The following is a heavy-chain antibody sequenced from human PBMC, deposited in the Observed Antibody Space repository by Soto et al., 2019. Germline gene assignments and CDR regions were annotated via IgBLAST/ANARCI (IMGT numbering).Heavy chain of an antibody. J-gene: IGHJ2*01. D-gene: IGHD1-26*01. Sequence: QVQLQESGPGLVKPSETLSLTCTVSGGSISSYYWSWLRQPPGKGLEWIGYIYYSGSTNYNPSLKSRVTISVDTAKNQFSLKLSSVTAADTAVYYCARGWGGYFDLWGRGTLVTVSS. V-gene: IGHV4-59*01. CDR1: GGSISSYY. CDR3: ARGWGGYFDL. CDR2: IYYSGST.